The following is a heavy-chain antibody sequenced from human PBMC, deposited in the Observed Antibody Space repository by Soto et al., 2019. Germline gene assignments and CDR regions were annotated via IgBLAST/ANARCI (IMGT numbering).Heavy chain of an antibody. J-gene: IGHJ4*02. CDR3: AREKNVDTAMVTTFDY. CDR2: ISAYNGNT. CDR1: GYTFTSYG. D-gene: IGHD5-18*01. Sequence: VQLVQSGAEVKKPGASVKVSCKASGYTFTSYGISWVRQAPGQGLEWMGWISAYNGNTNYAQKLQGRVTMTTDTATSTAYMELRSLRSDDTAVYYCAREKNVDTAMVTTFDYWGQGTLVTVSS. V-gene: IGHV1-18*01.